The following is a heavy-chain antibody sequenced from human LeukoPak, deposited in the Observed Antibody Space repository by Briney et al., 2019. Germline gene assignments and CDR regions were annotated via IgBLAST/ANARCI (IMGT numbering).Heavy chain of an antibody. J-gene: IGHJ3*02. CDR3: ASTSVGYYAFDI. Sequence: SETLSLTCTVSGGSISSYYWSWIRQPPGKGLEWIGYIYYSGSTNYNPSLKSRVTISVDTSKNQFSLKLSSVTAADTAVYYCASTSVGYYAFDIWGQGTMVTVSS. CDR1: GGSISSYY. D-gene: IGHD2-21*01. V-gene: IGHV4-59*12. CDR2: IYYSGST.